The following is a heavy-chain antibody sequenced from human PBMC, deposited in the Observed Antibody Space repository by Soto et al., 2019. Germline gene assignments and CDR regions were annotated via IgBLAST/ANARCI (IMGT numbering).Heavy chain of an antibody. D-gene: IGHD6-19*01. CDR1: GGSLSSYY. CDR3: AVLAVAAQRYAFDI. J-gene: IGHJ3*02. V-gene: IGHV4-59*01. CDR2: IYYSGST. Sequence: SETLSLTCVVSGGSLSSYYWSWIRQPPGKGLEWIGYIYYSGSTNCNPSLKSRVTISVDTSKNQFSLKLSSVTAEDTAVYYCAVLAVAAQRYAFDIWGQGTMVTVSS.